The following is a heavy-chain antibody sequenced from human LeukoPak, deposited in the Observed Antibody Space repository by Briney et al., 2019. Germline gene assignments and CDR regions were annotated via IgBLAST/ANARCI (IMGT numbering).Heavy chain of an antibody. Sequence: GGSLRLSCAASGFTFSSYGMHWVRQAPGKGLEWVAVISYDGSNKYYADSVKSRFTISRDNSKNTLYLQMNSLRAEDTAVYYCAKSVVITEYFQHWGQGTLVTVSS. D-gene: IGHD3-22*01. J-gene: IGHJ1*01. CDR2: ISYDGSNK. V-gene: IGHV3-30*18. CDR3: AKSVVITEYFQH. CDR1: GFTFSSYG.